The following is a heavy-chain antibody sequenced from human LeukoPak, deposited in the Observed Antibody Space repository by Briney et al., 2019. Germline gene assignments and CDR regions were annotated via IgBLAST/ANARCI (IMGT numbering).Heavy chain of an antibody. Sequence: EASVKVPCKVSGYTLPELSMYWVRQAPGKGLECMGVFDPEDGETIYAQRFKGRLTLTGDTSTDTVYMDLSSLRPEDTAVYYCATGATIPAGFDFWGQGTLVTVSS. J-gene: IGHJ4*02. CDR2: FDPEDGET. V-gene: IGHV1-24*01. CDR1: GYTLPELS. D-gene: IGHD5-24*01. CDR3: ATGATIPAGFDF.